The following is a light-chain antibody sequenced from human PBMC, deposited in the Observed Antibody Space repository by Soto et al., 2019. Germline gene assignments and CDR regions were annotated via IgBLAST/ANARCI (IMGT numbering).Light chain of an antibody. CDR3: QQYGTSLRGT. J-gene: IGKJ1*01. CDR1: QNIKSNY. V-gene: IGKV3-20*01. CDR2: GVS. Sequence: ESVLTQSPGTLSLSPGERATLSCRASQNIKSNYLAWYRQNPGQAPRILIYGVSNRAAGVPDRFSGSGSRTDFTLNITRLEPEDCVVYYCQQYGTSLRGTFGQGTKVESK.